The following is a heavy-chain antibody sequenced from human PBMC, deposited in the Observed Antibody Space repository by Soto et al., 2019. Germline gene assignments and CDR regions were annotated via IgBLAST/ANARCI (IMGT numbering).Heavy chain of an antibody. Sequence: ASVKVSCKASGYTFTSYDINWVRQATGQGLEWMGWMNPNSGNTGYAQKFQGRVTMTRNTSISTAYMELSSLRSEDTAVYYCARVLPSATDDAFDIWGQGPIVTVSS. CDR2: MNPNSGNT. CDR3: ARVLPSATDDAFDI. CDR1: GYTFTSYD. J-gene: IGHJ3*02. D-gene: IGHD2-2*01. V-gene: IGHV1-8*01.